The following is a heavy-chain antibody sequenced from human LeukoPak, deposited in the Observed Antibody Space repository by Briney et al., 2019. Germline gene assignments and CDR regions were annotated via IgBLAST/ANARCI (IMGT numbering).Heavy chain of an antibody. CDR3: AREESGPQVGYFDY. CDR1: GGSISSYY. J-gene: IGHJ4*02. Sequence: SETLSLTCTVSGGSISSYYWSWIRQPPGKGLEWIGYIYYSGSTNYNPSLRSRVTISVDTSKNQFSLKLSSVTAADTAVYYCAREESGPQVGYFDYWGQGTLVTVSS. D-gene: IGHD2-15*01. CDR2: IYYSGST. V-gene: IGHV4-59*01.